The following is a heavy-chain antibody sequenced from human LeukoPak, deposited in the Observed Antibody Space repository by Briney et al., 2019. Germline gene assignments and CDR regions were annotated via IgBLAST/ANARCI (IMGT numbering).Heavy chain of an antibody. Sequence: GGSLRLSCAASGFTFSSYGMSWVRQAPGKGLEWVSVISGSGSSTYYADSVKGRFTISRDNSKNTLYLQINSLRAEDTAVYYCARVLVTAIPFGAFDIWGQGTMVTVSS. V-gene: IGHV3-23*01. D-gene: IGHD2-21*02. CDR1: GFTFSSYG. CDR2: ISGSGSST. J-gene: IGHJ3*02. CDR3: ARVLVTAIPFGAFDI.